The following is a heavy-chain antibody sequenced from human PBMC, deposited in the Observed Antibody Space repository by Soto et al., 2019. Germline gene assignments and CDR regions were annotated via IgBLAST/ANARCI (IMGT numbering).Heavy chain of an antibody. D-gene: IGHD4-17*01. J-gene: IGHJ3*02. CDR3: ASNYGGNRHDAFDI. Sequence: GGSLRLSCAASGFTFSSYGMHWVRQAPGKGLEWVAVIWYDGSNKYYADSVKGRFTISRDNSKNTLYLQMNSLRAEDTAVYYCASNYGGNRHDAFDIWGQGTMVTVSS. CDR1: GFTFSSYG. CDR2: IWYDGSNK. V-gene: IGHV3-33*01.